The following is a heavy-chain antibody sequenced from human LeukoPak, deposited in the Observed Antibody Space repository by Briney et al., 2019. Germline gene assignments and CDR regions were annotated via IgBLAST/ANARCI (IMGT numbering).Heavy chain of an antibody. CDR2: IHYSGNT. D-gene: IGHD3-10*01. J-gene: IGHJ4*02. CDR3: ARLKKERFGELFSRLTSTPRYYFDY. V-gene: IGHV4-34*01. Sequence: SSETLSLTCAVYGGSFNDYYWSWIRQPPGKGLEWIGSIHYSGNTYYNPSLKSRVTISVDTSKNQFSLKLSSLTAADTAVYYCARLKKERFGELFSRLTSTPRYYFDYWGQGTQVTVSS. CDR1: GGSFNDYY.